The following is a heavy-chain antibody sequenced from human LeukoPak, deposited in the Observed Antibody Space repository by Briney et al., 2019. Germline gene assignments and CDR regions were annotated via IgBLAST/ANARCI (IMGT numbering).Heavy chain of an antibody. CDR3: AAGDRNGWYFDY. CDR1: GFTVDDHG. Sequence: PGGSLRLSCAASGFTVDDHGMRWVRQVPGKGLEWVSGINWNGGSTGYAASVKGRFTISRDNAKNSLYLQMNSLRAEDTALYYCAAGDRNGWYFDYWGQGTLVTVSS. CDR2: INWNGGST. V-gene: IGHV3-20*04. D-gene: IGHD6-19*01. J-gene: IGHJ4*02.